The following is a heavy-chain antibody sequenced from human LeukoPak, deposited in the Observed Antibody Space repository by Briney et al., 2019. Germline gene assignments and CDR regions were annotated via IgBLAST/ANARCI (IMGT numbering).Heavy chain of an antibody. CDR3: ARVSVVNSSGWDY. CDR2: INPNSGGT. D-gene: IGHD6-19*01. Sequence: ASVKVSCKASGYTFTGYYMHWVRQAPGQGLKWMGWINPNSGGTNYAQKFQGRVTMTRDTSISTAYMELSRLRSDDTAVYYCARVSVVNSSGWDYWGQGTLVTVSS. J-gene: IGHJ4*02. V-gene: IGHV1-2*02. CDR1: GYTFTGYY.